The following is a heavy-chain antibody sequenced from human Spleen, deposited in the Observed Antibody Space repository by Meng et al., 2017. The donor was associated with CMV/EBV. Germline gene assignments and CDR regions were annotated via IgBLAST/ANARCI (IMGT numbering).Heavy chain of an antibody. V-gene: IGHV3-48*04. CDR2: ISTSSSTI. CDR1: GFTFSSYS. Sequence: GGSLRLSCAASGFTFSSYSMNWVRQAPGKGLEWVSYISTSSSTIYYADSVKGRFNISRDNAKKSLYLQMNSLRAEDTAVYYCARDQDGDSTAGGGFDPWGQGTLVTVSS. D-gene: IGHD4-17*01. J-gene: IGHJ5*02. CDR3: ARDQDGDSTAGGGFDP.